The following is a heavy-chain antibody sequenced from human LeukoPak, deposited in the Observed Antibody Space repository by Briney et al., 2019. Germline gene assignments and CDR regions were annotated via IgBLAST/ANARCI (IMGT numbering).Heavy chain of an antibody. D-gene: IGHD3-10*01. Sequence: GGSLRLSCAASGFTFSSYWMSWVRQAPGKGLEWVANIKQDGSEKYYVDSVKGRFTISRDNAKNSLYLQMNSLRGDDTGIYFCARDPAFGALDYWGQGTLVTVSS. CDR3: ARDPAFGALDY. V-gene: IGHV3-7*01. CDR2: IKQDGSEK. CDR1: GFTFSSYW. J-gene: IGHJ4*02.